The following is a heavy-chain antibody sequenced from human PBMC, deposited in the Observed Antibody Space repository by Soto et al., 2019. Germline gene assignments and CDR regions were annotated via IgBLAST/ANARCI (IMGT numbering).Heavy chain of an antibody. V-gene: IGHV4-59*01. CDR1: GGSISNYY. CDR3: ARVSYLVGATTGDY. Sequence: SETLSLTCTVSGGSISNYYRSWIRQPPGKGLEWIGYIYYSGSTNYNPSLKSRVTISIDTSKNQFSLKLSSVTAADTAVYYCARVSYLVGATTGDYWGQGTLVTAPQ. CDR2: IYYSGST. D-gene: IGHD1-26*01. J-gene: IGHJ4*02.